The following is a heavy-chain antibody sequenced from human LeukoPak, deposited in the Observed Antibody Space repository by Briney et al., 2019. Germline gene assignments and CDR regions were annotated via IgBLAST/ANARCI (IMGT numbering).Heavy chain of an antibody. J-gene: IGHJ3*02. Sequence: GGSLRLSCAASGFIFDDYAMHWVRQAPGKGLEWVSGITWYRGSIGYADSVKGRFTISRDNAKNSLYLQMNSLKPEDMALYYCVKGIMVRGPSLDAFDIWGQGTMVTVSS. D-gene: IGHD3-10*01. CDR2: ITWYRGSI. V-gene: IGHV3-9*03. CDR3: VKGIMVRGPSLDAFDI. CDR1: GFIFDDYA.